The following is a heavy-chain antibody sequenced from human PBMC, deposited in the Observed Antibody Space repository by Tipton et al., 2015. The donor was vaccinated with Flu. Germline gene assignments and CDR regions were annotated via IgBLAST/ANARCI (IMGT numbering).Heavy chain of an antibody. Sequence: SLRLSCAASGFPFSDYAMHWVRQAPGKGLEWVAVVSYDESNKYYADSVKGRFTISRDNSENTLYLQMNSLRPEDTAVYYCARDVRGPTDGMAVWGLGTTVPVS. J-gene: IGHJ6*02. V-gene: IGHV3-30-3*01. CDR3: ARDVRGPTDGMAV. CDR1: GFPFSDYA. CDR2: VSYDESNK. D-gene: IGHD4-17*01.